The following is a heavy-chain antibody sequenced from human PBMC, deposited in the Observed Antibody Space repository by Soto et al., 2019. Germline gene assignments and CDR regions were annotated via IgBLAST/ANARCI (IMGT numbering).Heavy chain of an antibody. Sequence: GGSLRLSCAASGFTFSSYAMSWVRQAPGKGLEWVSAISGSGGSTYYADSVKGRFTISRDNSKNTLYLQMNSLRAEDTAVYYCAKGVRIAAAGTHLDYWGQGTRVTVYS. D-gene: IGHD6-13*01. J-gene: IGHJ4*02. V-gene: IGHV3-23*01. CDR2: ISGSGGST. CDR3: AKGVRIAAAGTHLDY. CDR1: GFTFSSYA.